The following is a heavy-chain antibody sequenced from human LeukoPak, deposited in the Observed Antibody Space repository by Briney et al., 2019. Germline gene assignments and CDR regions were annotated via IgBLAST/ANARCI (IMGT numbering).Heavy chain of an antibody. D-gene: IGHD6-6*01. V-gene: IGHV3-23*01. CDR2: ISGSGDNT. CDR1: GFTFSSYA. J-gene: IGHJ4*02. Sequence: GGSLRLSCAASGFTFSSYAMSWVRQAPGKGLEWVSGISGSGDNTYYADSVKGRFTISRDNSKNTLYLQMNSLRPEDTAVYFCAKDLKQLVGSDYWGQGTLVTVSS. CDR3: AKDLKQLVGSDY.